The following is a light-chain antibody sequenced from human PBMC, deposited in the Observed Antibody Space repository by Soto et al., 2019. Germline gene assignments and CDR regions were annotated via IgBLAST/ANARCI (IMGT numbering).Light chain of an antibody. CDR1: QSVSSSY. CDR2: GAS. CDR3: QQYGRSPRFT. V-gene: IGKV3-20*01. Sequence: EIVLTQSPGTLSLSPGERATLSCRASQSVSSSYLAWYQQKPGQAPRLLIYGASSRATGIPDRFSGSGSGTEFPLTISRLEPEDFSVYYCQQYGRSPRFTFGPGTKVDIK. J-gene: IGKJ3*01.